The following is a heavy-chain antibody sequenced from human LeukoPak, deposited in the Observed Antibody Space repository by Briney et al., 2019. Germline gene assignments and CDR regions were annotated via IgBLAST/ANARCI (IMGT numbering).Heavy chain of an antibody. Sequence: SQTLSLTCAISGDSVSSNSAAWSWIRQSPSRGLEWLGRTYYRSKWYNNYAVSVKGRITINPDTSKNQFSLQLNSATPEDTAVYYCARDPTMVRGVTLQYYFDYWGQGTLVTVSS. CDR3: ARDPTMVRGVTLQYYFDY. V-gene: IGHV6-1*01. CDR2: TYYRSKWYN. D-gene: IGHD3-10*01. CDR1: GDSVSSNSAA. J-gene: IGHJ4*02.